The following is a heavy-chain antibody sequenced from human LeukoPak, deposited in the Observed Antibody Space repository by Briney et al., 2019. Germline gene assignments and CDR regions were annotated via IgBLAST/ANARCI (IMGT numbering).Heavy chain of an antibody. CDR2: INTDGSST. J-gene: IGHJ4*02. D-gene: IGHD6-13*01. Sequence: GGSLRLSCAASGFTFSSYWMHWVRQAPGKGLVWVSRINTDGSSTSYADSVKGRFTISRDNAKNTLYLQMNSLRAEDTAMYYCARIRSKQPAPDYWGQGTLVTVSS. CDR3: ARIRSKQPAPDY. V-gene: IGHV3-74*01. CDR1: GFTFSSYW.